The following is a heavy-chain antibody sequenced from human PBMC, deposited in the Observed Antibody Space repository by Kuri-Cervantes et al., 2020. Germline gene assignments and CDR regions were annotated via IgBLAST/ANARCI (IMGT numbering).Heavy chain of an antibody. CDR2: INPDSGGT. CDR1: GCTFTGYY. J-gene: IGHJ4*02. D-gene: IGHD6-19*01. Sequence: ASVKVSCKASGCTFTGYYMHWVRQAPGQGLEWMGWINPDSGGTNCAQKFQGRVTMTRDTSISTAYMELSSLTSDDTAVYYCARGRNMMSPTGSSAWYEEWGQGTLVTVSS. V-gene: IGHV1-2*02. CDR3: ARGRNMMSPTGSSAWYEE.